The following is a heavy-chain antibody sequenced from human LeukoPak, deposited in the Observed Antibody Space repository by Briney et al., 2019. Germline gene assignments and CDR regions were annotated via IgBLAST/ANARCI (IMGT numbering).Heavy chain of an antibody. CDR3: ARSVEVTTIFGFDP. J-gene: IGHJ5*02. CDR2: ICYSGST. D-gene: IGHD5-24*01. Sequence: SETLSLTCTVSGGSISSYYWSWIRQPPGKGLEWIGYICYSGSTNYNPSLKSRVTISVDTSKNQFSLKLSSVTAADTAVYYCARSVEVTTIFGFDPWGQGTLVTVSS. CDR1: GGSISSYY. V-gene: IGHV4-59*08.